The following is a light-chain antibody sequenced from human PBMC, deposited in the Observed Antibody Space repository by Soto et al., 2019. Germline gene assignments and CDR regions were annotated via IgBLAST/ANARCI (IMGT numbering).Light chain of an antibody. J-gene: IGLJ2*01. CDR3: AAWDDSLNAVV. CDR2: SND. V-gene: IGLV1-44*01. Sequence: QSVLTQPPSASGTPGQRVTISCSGSSSNIATNAVIWYQHLPGTAPKLLVYSNDQRPSGVPDRFSGSKSGTSASLAISGLQSEDEAVYYCAAWDDSLNAVVFGGGTKLTVL. CDR1: SSNIATNA.